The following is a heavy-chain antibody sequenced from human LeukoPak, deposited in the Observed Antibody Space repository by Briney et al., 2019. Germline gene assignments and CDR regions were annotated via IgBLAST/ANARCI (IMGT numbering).Heavy chain of an antibody. V-gene: IGHV4-61*02. CDR1: GGSISSGSYY. CDR3: ARDRRSYSGGPPVN. Sequence: PSETLSLTCTVSGGSISSGSYYWSWIRQPAGKGLEWLGRIYTSGSTNYNPSLKSRVTISVDTSKNQFSLKLSSVTAADTAVYYCARDRRSYSGGPPVNWGQGTLVTVSS. J-gene: IGHJ4*02. D-gene: IGHD1-26*01. CDR2: IYTSGST.